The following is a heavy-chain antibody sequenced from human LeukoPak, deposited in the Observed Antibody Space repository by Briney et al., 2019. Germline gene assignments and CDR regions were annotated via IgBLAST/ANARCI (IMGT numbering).Heavy chain of an antibody. Sequence: GASVKVSCKASGYTFTGYYMHWVRQAPGQGLEWMGWINPNSSGTNYAQKFQGWVTMTRDTSISTAYMELSRLRSDDTAVYYCARGRYSSSWYDYWYFDLWGRGTLVTVSS. J-gene: IGHJ2*01. CDR3: ARGRYSSSWYDYWYFDL. CDR1: GYTFTGYY. D-gene: IGHD6-13*01. V-gene: IGHV1-2*04. CDR2: INPNSSGT.